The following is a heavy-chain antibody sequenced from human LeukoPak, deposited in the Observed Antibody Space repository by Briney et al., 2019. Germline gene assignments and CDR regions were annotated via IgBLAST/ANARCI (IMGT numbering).Heavy chain of an antibody. V-gene: IGHV3-74*01. D-gene: IGHD3-3*01. J-gene: IGHJ4*02. CDR2: ISTDGTTT. Sequence: GGSLRLSCAASGFTFSSHWMHWVRQVPGKGLVWVSRISTDGTTTGYADSVKGRFTISRDNAKNTLYLQMNSLRAEDTAVYYRASFGIEWRDDYWGQGTLVTVSS. CDR3: ASFGIEWRDDY. CDR1: GFTFSSHW.